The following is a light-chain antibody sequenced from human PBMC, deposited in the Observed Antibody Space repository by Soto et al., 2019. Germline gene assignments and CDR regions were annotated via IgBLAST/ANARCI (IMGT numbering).Light chain of an antibody. CDR3: QQYDNVPYT. CDR2: YAS. J-gene: IGKJ2*01. V-gene: IGKV1-33*01. CDR1: QDVSNH. Sequence: DIQMTQSPSSLSASVGDRVTITCQASQDVSNHLNWYQQKPGKAPKLLINYASNSETGVPSRFIGSGSGTDFTFSVRTLQPEDIATYYCQQYDNVPYTFGQGTKLEIK.